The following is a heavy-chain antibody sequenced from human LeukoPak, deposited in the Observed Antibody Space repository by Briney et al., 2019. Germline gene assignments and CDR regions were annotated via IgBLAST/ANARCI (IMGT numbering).Heavy chain of an antibody. CDR1: GFTFDDYA. D-gene: IGHD6-13*01. CDR3: ARDGIAAVDFDY. CDR2: VNGDGSST. Sequence: PGGSLRLSCAASGFTFDDYAMHWVRQAPGKGLVWVSRVNGDGSSTNYADSVKGRFTISRDNAKNTLYLQMNSLRAEDTAVYYCARDGIAAVDFDYWGQGILVTVSS. V-gene: IGHV3-74*01. J-gene: IGHJ4*02.